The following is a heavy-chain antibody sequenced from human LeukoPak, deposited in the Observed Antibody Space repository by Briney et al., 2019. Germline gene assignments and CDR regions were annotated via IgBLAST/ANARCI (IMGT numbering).Heavy chain of an antibody. CDR2: ISYDGSNK. D-gene: IGHD3-9*01. J-gene: IGHJ4*02. CDR3: ARGATKGGYRQYFDLLSDDGWHY. CDR1: GFTFSSYA. V-gene: IGHV3-30*04. Sequence: GGSLRLSCAASGFTFSSYAMHWVRQAPGKGLEWVAVISYDGSNKYYADSVKGRFTISRDNSKNTLYLQMNSLRAEDTAVYYCARGATKGGYRQYFDLLSDDGWHYWGQGTLVTVSS.